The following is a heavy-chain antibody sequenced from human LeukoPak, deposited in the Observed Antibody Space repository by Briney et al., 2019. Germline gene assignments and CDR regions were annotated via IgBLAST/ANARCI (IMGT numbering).Heavy chain of an antibody. Sequence: GGSLRLSCAASGFTFSSYWMHWVRQAPGKGLVWVSRINSDGISTKYADSVKGRFTISRDNAKNTLFLQMNSLRAQDTAVYYCAQLGYSYGYYVDYWGQGTLVTVSS. D-gene: IGHD5-18*01. CDR3: AQLGYSYGYYVDY. CDR2: INSDGIST. V-gene: IGHV3-74*03. J-gene: IGHJ4*02. CDR1: GFTFSSYW.